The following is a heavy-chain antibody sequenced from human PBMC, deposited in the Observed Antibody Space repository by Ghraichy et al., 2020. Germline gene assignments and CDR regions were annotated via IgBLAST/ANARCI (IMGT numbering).Heavy chain of an antibody. D-gene: IGHD3-16*01. CDR2: IYYSGRT. Sequence: SETLSLTCTVSGDSIRSDDYYWTWIRQHPGKGLEWIGYIYYSGRTHYNPSLQSRLTISEDTSKNEFSLKLTSVTAADTAIYYCARGWGQSAIYYYYMDVWGNGTTVTVSS. CDR1: GDSIRSDDYY. J-gene: IGHJ6*03. V-gene: IGHV4-31*03. CDR3: ARGWGQSAIYYYYMDV.